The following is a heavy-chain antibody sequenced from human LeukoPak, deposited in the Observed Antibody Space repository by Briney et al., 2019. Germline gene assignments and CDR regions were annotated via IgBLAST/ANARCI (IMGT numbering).Heavy chain of an antibody. D-gene: IGHD3-22*01. V-gene: IGHV1-3*03. Sequence: ASVKVSCKASGYTFTSYAMHWVRQAPGQRREWMGWINAGNGNTKYSQEFQGRVTITRDTSASTAYMELSSLRSEDMAVYYCARATYYYDSSGYYRYYFDYWGQGTLVTVSS. J-gene: IGHJ4*02. CDR2: INAGNGNT. CDR1: GYTFTSYA. CDR3: ARATYYYDSSGYYRYYFDY.